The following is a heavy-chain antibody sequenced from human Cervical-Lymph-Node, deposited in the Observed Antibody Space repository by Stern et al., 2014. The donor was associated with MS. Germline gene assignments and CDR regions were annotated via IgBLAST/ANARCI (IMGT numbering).Heavy chain of an antibody. CDR2: ISSVGTSI. V-gene: IGHV3-11*01. J-gene: IGHJ2*01. CDR3: TRRWYFDL. CDR1: GFTFSDYY. Sequence: VQLVQSGGDLVKPGGSLRLSCAASGFTFSDYYMSWIRQAPGKGLEWISYISSVGTSISYADSVKGRFTISRDNAKNTLYLQMDRLRTDDTAVYYCTRRWYFDLWGRGTLVTVSS.